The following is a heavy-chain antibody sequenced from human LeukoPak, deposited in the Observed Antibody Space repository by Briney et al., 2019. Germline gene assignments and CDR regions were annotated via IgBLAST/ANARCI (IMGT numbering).Heavy chain of an antibody. D-gene: IGHD5-24*01. CDR2: ISGSGVYT. Sequence: GGSLRLSCSASGFIFNTYAMNWVRQAPGKGLEWVSGISGSGVYTYYADSVKGRFTISRDNSKNTLYLVMNSLRVDDTAVYYCAKAVDLATISVDIWGQGTMVTVSS. J-gene: IGHJ3*02. V-gene: IGHV3-23*01. CDR1: GFIFNTYA. CDR3: AKAVDLATISVDI.